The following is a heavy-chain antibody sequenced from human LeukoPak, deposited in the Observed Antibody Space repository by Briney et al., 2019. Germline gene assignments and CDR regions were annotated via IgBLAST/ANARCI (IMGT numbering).Heavy chain of an antibody. D-gene: IGHD1-1*01. J-gene: IGHJ4*02. V-gene: IGHV3-21*01. CDR1: GFTFSSYG. Sequence: GRSLRLSCAASGFTFSSYGMHWVRQAPGEGLEWVSSISDSSTYIYYADSVKGRFTISRDNAKNSLYLQMNSLRAEDTAVYYCARGTTPSYGFPRNWGQGTLVTVSS. CDR3: ARGTTPSYGFPRN. CDR2: ISDSSTYI.